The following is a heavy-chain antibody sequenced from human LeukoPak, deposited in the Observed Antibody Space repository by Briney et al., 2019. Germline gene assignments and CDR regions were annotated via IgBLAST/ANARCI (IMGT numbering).Heavy chain of an antibody. V-gene: IGHV1-69*05. Sequence: ASVKVSCKASGGTFSSYAISWVRQAPGEGVEWMGRIIPIFGTANYAQKFQGRVTITTDESTSTAYMELSSLRSEDTAVYYCARDGSGSLTDYWGQGTLVTVSS. CDR3: ARDGSGSLTDY. CDR1: GGTFSSYA. J-gene: IGHJ4*02. CDR2: IIPIFGTA. D-gene: IGHD3-22*01.